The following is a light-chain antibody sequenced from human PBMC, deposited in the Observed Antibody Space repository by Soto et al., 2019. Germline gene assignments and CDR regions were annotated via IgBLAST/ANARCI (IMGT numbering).Light chain of an antibody. CDR1: ENVYINS. Sequence: EIVLTQSPGTLSLSPGEGATLSCRASENVYINSLAWYQQKPGQPPRLLIYGAATRAAAVPDRFSGSGSGADFTLTITGLEAEDFAVYYGQQYGTSPLTFGPGTRVD. V-gene: IGKV3-20*01. J-gene: IGKJ3*01. CDR2: GAA. CDR3: QQYGTSPLT.